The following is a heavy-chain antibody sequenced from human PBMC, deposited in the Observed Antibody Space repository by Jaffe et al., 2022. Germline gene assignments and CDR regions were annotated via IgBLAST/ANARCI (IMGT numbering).Heavy chain of an antibody. D-gene: IGHD3-22*01. Sequence: QVQLQESGPGLVKPSETLSLTCAVSGYSISSGYYWGWIRQPPGKGLEWIGSIYHSGSTYYNPSLKSRVTISVDTSKNQFSLKLSSVTAADTAVYYCARQEDYYDSSGYYYVRWSLGGADAFDIWGQGTMVTVSS. CDR2: IYHSGST. CDR3: ARQEDYYDSSGYYYVRWSLGGADAFDI. CDR1: GYSISSGYY. V-gene: IGHV4-38-2*01. J-gene: IGHJ3*02.